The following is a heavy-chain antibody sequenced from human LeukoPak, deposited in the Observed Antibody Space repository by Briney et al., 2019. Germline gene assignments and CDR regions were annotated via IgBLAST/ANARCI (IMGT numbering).Heavy chain of an antibody. V-gene: IGHV3-7*01. J-gene: IGHJ5*02. Sequence: GGSLRLSCAASGFTFSSDWMSWVRQAPGKGLEWVANIKQDGSEKYYVDSVKGRFTISRDNAKNSLYLQMNSLRAEDTAVYYCARSKPESPWFDPWGQGTLVTISS. CDR3: ARSKPESPWFDP. CDR2: IKQDGSEK. CDR1: GFTFSSDW.